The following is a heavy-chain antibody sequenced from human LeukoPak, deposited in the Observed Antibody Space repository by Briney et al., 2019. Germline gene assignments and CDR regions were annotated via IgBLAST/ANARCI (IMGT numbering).Heavy chain of an antibody. CDR1: GGSISSSSFY. CDR2: IYYGGIT. J-gene: IGHJ4*02. V-gene: IGHV4-39*07. D-gene: IGHD2-8*01. CDR3: ARGYCTNGVCYSGIDY. Sequence: RASETLSLTCTVSGGSISSSSFYWGWIRQPPGKGLEWIGSIYYGGITYYNASLKSRVTISVDTSKNQFSLKLSSVTAADTAVYYCARGYCTNGVCYSGIDYWGQGTLVTVSS.